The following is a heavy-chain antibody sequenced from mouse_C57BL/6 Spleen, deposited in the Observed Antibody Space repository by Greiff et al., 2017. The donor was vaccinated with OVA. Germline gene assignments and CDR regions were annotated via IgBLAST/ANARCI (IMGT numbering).Heavy chain of an antibody. CDR1: GYTFTSYW. V-gene: IGHV1-64*01. CDR3: ARELTGHFDY. CDR2: IHPNSGST. J-gene: IGHJ2*01. D-gene: IGHD4-1*01. Sequence: QVQLQQPGAELVKPGASVKLSCKASGYTFTSYWMHWVKQRPGQGLEWIGMIHPNSGSTNYNEKFKSKATLTVDKSSSTAYMQLSSLTSEDSAVYYCARELTGHFDYWGQGTTLKVSS.